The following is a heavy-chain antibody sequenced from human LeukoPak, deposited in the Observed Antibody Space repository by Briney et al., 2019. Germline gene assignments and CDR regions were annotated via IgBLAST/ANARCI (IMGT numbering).Heavy chain of an antibody. D-gene: IGHD3-3*01. CDR3: ARAVGITIFGVVLWYFDY. CDR2: IYYSGST. V-gene: IGHV4-39*07. CDR1: GGSISSSSYY. Sequence: PSETLSLTCTVSGGSISSSSYYWGWIRQPPGKGLEWIGSIYYSGSTYYNPSLKSRVTISVDTSKNQFSLKLSSVTAADTAVYYCARAVGITIFGVVLWYFDYWGQGTLVTVSS. J-gene: IGHJ4*02.